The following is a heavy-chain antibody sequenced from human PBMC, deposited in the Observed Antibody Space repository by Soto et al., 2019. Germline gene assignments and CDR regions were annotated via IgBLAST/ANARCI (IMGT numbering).Heavy chain of an antibody. J-gene: IGHJ4*02. V-gene: IGHV4-30-4*01. CDR1: GGSISSGDYY. Sequence: PSETLSLTCTVSGGSISSGDYYWSWIRQPPGKGLEWIGYIYYGGSTYYNPSLKSRVTISVDTSKNQFSLKLSSVTAADTAVYYCARAELPAAKGTFDYWGQGTLVTVSS. D-gene: IGHD2-2*01. CDR3: ARAELPAAKGTFDY. CDR2: IYYGGST.